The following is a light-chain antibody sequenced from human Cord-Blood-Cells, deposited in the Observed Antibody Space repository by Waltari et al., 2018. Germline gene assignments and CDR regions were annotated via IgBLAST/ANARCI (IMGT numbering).Light chain of an antibody. CDR1: QGISSS. CDR2: AAS. CDR3: QQYYSYPRT. V-gene: IGKV1-8*01. J-gene: IGKJ1*01. Sequence: AIRMTQSPSSFSASTGDRVTITCRASQGISSSLAWYQQKPGKAPKLLIYAASTLQSGVPSRCGGRGSGTDFTLTISCLQSEDFATYCCQQYYSYPRTFGQGTKVEIK.